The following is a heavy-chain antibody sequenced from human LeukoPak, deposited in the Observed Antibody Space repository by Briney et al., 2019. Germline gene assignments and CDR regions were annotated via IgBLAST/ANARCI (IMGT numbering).Heavy chain of an antibody. CDR1: GGSFSGYY. J-gene: IGHJ6*02. V-gene: IGHV4-34*01. CDR2: INHSGST. D-gene: IGHD7-27*01. Sequence: PLETLSLTCAVYGGSFSGYYWSWIRQPPGKGLEWIGEINHSGSTNYNPSLKSRVTISVDTSKNQFSLKLSSVTAADTAVYYCARLGFSPIWGQGTTVTVSS. CDR3: ARLGFSPI.